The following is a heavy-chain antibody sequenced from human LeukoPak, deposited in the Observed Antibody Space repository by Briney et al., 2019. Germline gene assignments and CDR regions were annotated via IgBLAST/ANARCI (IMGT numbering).Heavy chain of an antibody. CDR2: IYHSGST. V-gene: IGHV4-30-2*01. Sequence: PSETLSRNSAVSGGCISSGGYSCIWPRQPPGKRRARIGYIYHSGSTYYNPSLKSRVTIAVDRSKHQFSLKLGSVTAADTAVYYCALKPDFWSGYGDAFDIWGQGTMVTVSS. CDR3: ALKPDFWSGYGDAFDI. D-gene: IGHD3-3*01. J-gene: IGHJ3*02. CDR1: GGCISSGGYS.